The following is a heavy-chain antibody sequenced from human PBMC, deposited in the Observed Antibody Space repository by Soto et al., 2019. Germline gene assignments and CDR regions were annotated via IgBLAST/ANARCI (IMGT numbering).Heavy chain of an antibody. J-gene: IGHJ6*02. CDR2: ISYDGSNK. CDR3: ARDQLRYYYYYGMDV. Sequence: LRLSCAASGFTFSSYAMHWVRQAPGKGLEWVAVISYDGSNKYYADSVKGRFTISRDNSKNTLYLQMNSLRAEDTAVYYCARDQLRYYYYYGMDVWGQGTTVTVSS. CDR1: GFTFSSYA. D-gene: IGHD2-2*01. V-gene: IGHV3-30-3*01.